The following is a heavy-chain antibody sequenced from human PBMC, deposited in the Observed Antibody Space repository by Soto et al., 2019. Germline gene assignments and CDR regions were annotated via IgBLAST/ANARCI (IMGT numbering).Heavy chain of an antibody. J-gene: IGHJ4*02. CDR2: IYTSGST. V-gene: IGHV4-4*07. Sequence: QVQLQESGPGLVKPSETLSLTCTVSGGSISSYYWSWIRQPAGKGLEWIGRIYTSGSTNYNPSLKSRVTMSVATSKSQFSLKLSSVTAADTAVYYCARDQNCSGGSCYPDWGQGTLVTVSS. D-gene: IGHD2-15*01. CDR1: GGSISSYY. CDR3: ARDQNCSGGSCYPD.